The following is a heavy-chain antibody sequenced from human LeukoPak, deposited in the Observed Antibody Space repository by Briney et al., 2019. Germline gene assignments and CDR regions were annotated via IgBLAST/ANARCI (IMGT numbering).Heavy chain of an antibody. CDR3: SRVLLVYAKWFDP. CDR2: ISAYNGNT. V-gene: IGHV1-18*04. J-gene: IGHJ5*02. D-gene: IGHD2-8*01. Sequence: ASVKVSCKASGYTFTSYGISWVRQPPGQGLEWMGWISAYNGNTNYANKYQRRVTIITATSTSTTSKVLRSRRSDAAAVYYGSRVLLVYAKWFDPWGQGTLVTVSS. CDR1: GYTFTSYG.